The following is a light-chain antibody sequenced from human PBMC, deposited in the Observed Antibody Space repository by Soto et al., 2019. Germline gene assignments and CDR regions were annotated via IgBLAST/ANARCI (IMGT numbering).Light chain of an antibody. J-gene: IGKJ4*01. CDR3: QQYYTWPVT. CDR2: GAS. Sequence: IVMTQYPATLSVSPGESVTLSCRASQGINRNLAWYQQKPGQAPRLLISGASTGATGIPARFSSSGSGTDFTLTINSLQSEDSAVYYCQQYYTWPVTFGGGTKVEI. CDR1: QGINRN. V-gene: IGKV3-15*01.